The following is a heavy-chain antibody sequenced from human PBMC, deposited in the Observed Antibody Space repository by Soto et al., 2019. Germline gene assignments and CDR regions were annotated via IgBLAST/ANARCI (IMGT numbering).Heavy chain of an antibody. CDR2: IYPGDSDT. CDR1: GYSFSLYW. J-gene: IGHJ4*02. Sequence: PGESLKISCNGSGYSFSLYWIAWVRQTPGKGLEWMGLIYPGDSDTRYSPSFQGQVTISADKSITTAYLQWSSLKASDTAIYYCARDTFSGDSSGPHYWGQGTLVTVSS. CDR3: ARDTFSGDSSGPHY. D-gene: IGHD3-22*01. V-gene: IGHV5-51*01.